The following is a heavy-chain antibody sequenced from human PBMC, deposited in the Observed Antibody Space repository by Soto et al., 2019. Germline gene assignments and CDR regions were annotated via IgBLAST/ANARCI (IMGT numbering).Heavy chain of an antibody. J-gene: IGHJ4*02. D-gene: IGHD3-22*01. CDR1: GFTFSSYA. CDR2: ISGSGGST. Sequence: LRLSCAASGFTFSSYAMSWVRQAPGKGLEWVSAISGSGGSTYYADSVKGRFTISRDNSKNTLYLQMNSLRAEDTAVYYCASRNEYDSSGYYFNYWGQGTLVTVSS. V-gene: IGHV3-23*01. CDR3: ASRNEYDSSGYYFNY.